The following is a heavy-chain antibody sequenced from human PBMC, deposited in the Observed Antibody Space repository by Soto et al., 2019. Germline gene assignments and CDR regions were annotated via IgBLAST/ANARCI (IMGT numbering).Heavy chain of an antibody. CDR2: IIPILGIA. CDR1: GGTFSSYT. D-gene: IGHD3-16*02. J-gene: IGHJ4*02. V-gene: IGHV1-69*08. Sequence: QVQLVQSGAEVKKPGSSVKVSCKASGGTFSSYTISWVRQAPGQGLEWMGRIIPILGIANYAQKFQGRVTITADKSTSTAYMELSSLRSEDTAVYYCAREGRPMLGGELSSPEGWGQGTLVTVSS. CDR3: AREGRPMLGGELSSPEG.